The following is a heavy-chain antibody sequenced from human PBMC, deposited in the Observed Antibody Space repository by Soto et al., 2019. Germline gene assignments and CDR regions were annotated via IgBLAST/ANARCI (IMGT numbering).Heavy chain of an antibody. CDR2: ISWKTGIT. Sequence: DVQLVESGGGLVQPGRSLRLSCVASGFTFDDHDMYWVRQAPGKGLEWVSGISWKTGITAYADSVKGRFTISRDNARNSLYLQMNSLRSEDTALYYCARTVDSWGQGTLVTVSS. CDR1: GFTFDDHD. J-gene: IGHJ4*02. CDR3: ARTVDS. V-gene: IGHV3-9*01.